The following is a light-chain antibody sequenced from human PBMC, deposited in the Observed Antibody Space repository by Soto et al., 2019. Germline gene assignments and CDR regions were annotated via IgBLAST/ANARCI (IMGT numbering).Light chain of an antibody. V-gene: IGKV3-15*01. CDR1: QSVRSN. J-gene: IGKJ2*01. CDR3: QQYNNWPPKQYT. CDR2: GAS. Sequence: EIVMTQSPATLSVSPGERATLSCRASQSVRSNLGWYHHKPCQAPTLLIYGASTRATGIPARFSASGSGTEFSLTISSLQSEDFAVYYCQQYNNWPPKQYTFGQGTKLEIK.